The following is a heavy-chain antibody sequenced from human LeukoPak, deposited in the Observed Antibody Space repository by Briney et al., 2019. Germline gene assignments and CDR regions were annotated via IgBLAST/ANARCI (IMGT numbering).Heavy chain of an antibody. D-gene: IGHD2-8*02. Sequence: HGGSLRLSCTASGFIFSNFEMNWVRQSPGKGLQWVAYINSGATSEYYADSVKGRFTISRDNAKNSLYLQMNSLGVQDTAIYYCARVICTGGSCFQNDYWGQGTLVTVSS. CDR1: GFIFSNFE. CDR3: ARVICTGGSCFQNDY. J-gene: IGHJ4*02. CDR2: INSGATSE. V-gene: IGHV3-48*03.